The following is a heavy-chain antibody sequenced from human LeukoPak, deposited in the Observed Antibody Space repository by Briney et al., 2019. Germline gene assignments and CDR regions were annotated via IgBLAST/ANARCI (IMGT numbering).Heavy chain of an antibody. J-gene: IGHJ4*02. CDR3: AKGGELTGYYFDY. D-gene: IGHD1-26*01. CDR2: ISWHSGSI. V-gene: IGHV3-9*03. Sequence: GGSLRLSCAASGFTFDDYAMHWVRQAPGKGLEWVSGISWHSGSIGYADSVKGRFTISRDNDKNFLYLQMNSLRAEDMALYYCAKGGELTGYYFDYWGQGTLVTVSS. CDR1: GFTFDDYA.